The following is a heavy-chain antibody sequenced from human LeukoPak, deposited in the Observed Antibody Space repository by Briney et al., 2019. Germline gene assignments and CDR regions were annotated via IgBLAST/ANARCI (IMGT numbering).Heavy chain of an antibody. CDR3: ARFGSSGWYDY. Sequence: GGSLRLSCAASGFTFSSYAMSWVRQAPGKGLECVSAISGGGPVTYYTDSVKGRFTISRDNSKNTLYLEMNSLRAEDTAVYYCARFGSSGWYDYWGQGTLVTVSS. D-gene: IGHD6-19*01. J-gene: IGHJ4*02. CDR1: GFTFSSYA. CDR2: ISGGGPVT. V-gene: IGHV3-23*01.